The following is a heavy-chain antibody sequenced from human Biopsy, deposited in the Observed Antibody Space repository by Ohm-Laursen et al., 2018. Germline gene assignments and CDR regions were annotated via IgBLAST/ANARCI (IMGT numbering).Heavy chain of an antibody. Sequence: ASSVKVSCKASGGTFINYAISWVRQAPGQGLERMGGIIPMFGTANYAQMFQGRVTISADESTSTSYMELSSLTTEDTAIYYCARGPHSGSHSCFDYWGRGTLVTVSS. D-gene: IGHD1-26*01. CDR3: ARGPHSGSHSCFDY. CDR1: GGTFINYA. CDR2: IIPMFGTA. J-gene: IGHJ4*02. V-gene: IGHV1-69*01.